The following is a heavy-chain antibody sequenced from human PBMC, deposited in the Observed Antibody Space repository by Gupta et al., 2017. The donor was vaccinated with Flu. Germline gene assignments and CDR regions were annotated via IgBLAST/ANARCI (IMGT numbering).Heavy chain of an antibody. CDR3: ARDRVAGPYDAFDI. D-gene: IGHD6-19*01. CDR1: GGSISSYY. CDR2: IYYSGST. Sequence: QVQLQESGPGLVKPSETLSLTCTVSGGSISSYYWRWIRQPPGKGLEWIGYIYYSGSTNYNPSLKSRVTISVDTSKNQFSLKLSSVTAADTAVYYCARDRVAGPYDAFDIWGQGTMVTVSS. V-gene: IGHV4-59*01. J-gene: IGHJ3*02.